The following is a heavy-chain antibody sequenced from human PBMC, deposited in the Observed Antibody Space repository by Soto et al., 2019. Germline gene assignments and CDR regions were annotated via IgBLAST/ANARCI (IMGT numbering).Heavy chain of an antibody. J-gene: IGHJ6*02. Sequence: LRLSCAASGFTFSDDYMSWIRQAPGKGLEWVSYISSSGSTIYYADSVKGRFTISRDNAKNSLYLQMNSLRAEDTAVYYCARDLLGSGGNFYGMDVWGQGTTVTVSS. V-gene: IGHV3-11*01. CDR3: ARDLLGSGGNFYGMDV. CDR1: GFTFSDDY. D-gene: IGHD2-21*01. CDR2: ISSSGSTI.